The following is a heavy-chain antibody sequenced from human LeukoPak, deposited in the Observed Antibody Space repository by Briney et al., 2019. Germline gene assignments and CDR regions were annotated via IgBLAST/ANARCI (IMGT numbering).Heavy chain of an antibody. J-gene: IGHJ4*02. V-gene: IGHV4-30-4*08. CDR2: ISYSGST. D-gene: IGHD6-25*01. Sequence: KTSETLSLTCTVSGGAISSGDYYWTWIRQPPGKGLEWIGYISYSGSTYYNPSLKSPVTMSRDTSKNQFSLKLSSVTAADTAVYYCVRVDHAAEDCWGQGTLVTVSS. CDR3: VRVDHAAEDC. CDR1: GGAISSGDYY.